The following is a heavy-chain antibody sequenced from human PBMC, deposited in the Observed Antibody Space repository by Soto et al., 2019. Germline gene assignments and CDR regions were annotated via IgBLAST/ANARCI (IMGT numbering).Heavy chain of an antibody. V-gene: IGHV5-51*01. CDR1: VYSFSSYW. CDR3: AINLVKLRSTSPDDTWDILDQVTIGTGSYG. J-gene: IGHJ6*01. CDR2: IYPGDSDT. Sequence: PGESLNISCKGSVYSFSSYWIAWVRQMPVKDLEWMGIIYPGDSDTRYSPSFQGQVIFSVDKSISTAYLQLSSLKASDTAMYYCAINLVKLRSTSPDDTWDILDQVTIGTGSYG. D-gene: IGHD2-2*01.